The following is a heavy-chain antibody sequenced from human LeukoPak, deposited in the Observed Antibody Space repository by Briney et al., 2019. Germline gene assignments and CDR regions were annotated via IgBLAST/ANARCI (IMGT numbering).Heavy chain of an antibody. J-gene: IGHJ4*02. CDR2: ISWNSGSI. D-gene: IGHD6-19*01. Sequence: GGSLRLSSAASGFTFDDYAMHWVRQAPGKGLEWVSGISWNSGSIGYADSVKGRFTISRDNAKNSLYLQMNSLRAEDTALYYCVKTTGYSSGWYPYFDYWGQGTLVTVSS. V-gene: IGHV3-9*01. CDR3: VKTTGYSSGWYPYFDY. CDR1: GFTFDDYA.